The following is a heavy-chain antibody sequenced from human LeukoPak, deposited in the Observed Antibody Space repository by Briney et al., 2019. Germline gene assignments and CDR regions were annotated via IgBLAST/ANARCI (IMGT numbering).Heavy chain of an antibody. CDR2: ISSSSSYI. V-gene: IGHV3-21*01. D-gene: IGHD3-3*01. CDR1: GFAFSSYS. Sequence: GGSLRLSXAASGFAFSSYSMNWVRQAPGKGLEWVSSISSSSSYIYYADSVKGRFTISRDNAKNSLYLQMNSLRAEDTAVYYCARYYDFWSGYYTFDYWGQGTLVTVSS. CDR3: ARYYDFWSGYYTFDY. J-gene: IGHJ4*02.